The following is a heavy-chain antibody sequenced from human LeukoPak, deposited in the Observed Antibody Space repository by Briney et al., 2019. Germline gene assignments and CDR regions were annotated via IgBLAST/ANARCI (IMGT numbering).Heavy chain of an antibody. CDR2: IHYSGST. D-gene: IGHD2-15*01. CDR3: ARGYCSGGSCYSYYYYNYMDV. CDR1: GGSISNYY. J-gene: IGHJ6*03. Sequence: PSEILSLTCTVSGGSISNYYWGWIRQPPGKGLEWIGSIHYSGSTNYNPSLKSRVTISVDTSKNQFSLKLSSVTAADTAVYYCARGYCSGGSCYSYYYYNYMDVWGKGTTVTVSS. V-gene: IGHV4-39*07.